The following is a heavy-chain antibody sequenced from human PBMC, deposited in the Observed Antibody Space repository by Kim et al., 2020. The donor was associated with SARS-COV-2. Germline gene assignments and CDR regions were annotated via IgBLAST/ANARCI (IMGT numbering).Heavy chain of an antibody. CDR3: AREGDFWSGYPHSREPPSQTKKNWFDP. D-gene: IGHD3-3*01. Sequence: ASVKVSCKASGYTFTSYAMNWVRQAPGQGLEWMGWINTNTGNPTYAQGFTGRFVFSLDTSVSTAYLQISSLKAEDTAVYYCAREGDFWSGYPHSREPPSQTKKNWFDPWGQGTLVTVSS. CDR2: INTNTGNP. J-gene: IGHJ5*02. CDR1: GYTFTSYA. V-gene: IGHV7-4-1*02.